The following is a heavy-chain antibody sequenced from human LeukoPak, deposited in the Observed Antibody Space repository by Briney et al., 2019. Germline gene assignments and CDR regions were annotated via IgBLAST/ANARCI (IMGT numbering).Heavy chain of an antibody. V-gene: IGHV3-23*01. CDR1: GSTFSSYA. Sequence: GGSLRLSCAASGSTFSSYAMSWVRQALGKGLEWVSGVSASGGGTYYADSVKGRFTISRDNSKNTLYLQMNSLRAEDTAIYYCAKYVGDGRRYYFDYWGQGTLVTVSS. CDR3: AKYVGDGRRYYFDY. D-gene: IGHD2-21*01. J-gene: IGHJ4*02. CDR2: VSASGGGT.